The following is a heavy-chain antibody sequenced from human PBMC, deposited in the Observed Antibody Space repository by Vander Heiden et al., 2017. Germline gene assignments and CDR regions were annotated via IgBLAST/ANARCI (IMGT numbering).Heavy chain of an antibody. CDR2: ISSSSSTI. D-gene: IGHD4-4*01. CDR1: GFTFSSYS. CDR3: ARTPTVTTKTQGYGMDV. V-gene: IGHV3-48*02. J-gene: IGHJ6*02. Sequence: GGSLRLFCAASGFTFSSYSMNWVRQAPGKGLEWVSYISSSSSTIYYADSVKGRFTISRDNAKNSLYLQMNSLRDEDTAVYYCARTPTVTTKTQGYGMDVWGQGTTVTVSS.